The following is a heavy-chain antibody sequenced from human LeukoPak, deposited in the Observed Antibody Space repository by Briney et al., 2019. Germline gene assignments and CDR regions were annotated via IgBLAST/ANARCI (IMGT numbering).Heavy chain of an antibody. J-gene: IGHJ6*04. CDR3: AELGITMIGGV. CDR2: INWNGGST. CDR1: GFTFDDYG. V-gene: IGHV3-20*04. Sequence: PGGSLRLSCATSGFTFDDYGMSWVRQAPGRGLEWVSGINWNGGSTGYGDSVKGRFTISRDNAKSSLYLQMNSLRAEDTAVYYCAELGITMIGGVWGKGTTVTISS. D-gene: IGHD3-10*02.